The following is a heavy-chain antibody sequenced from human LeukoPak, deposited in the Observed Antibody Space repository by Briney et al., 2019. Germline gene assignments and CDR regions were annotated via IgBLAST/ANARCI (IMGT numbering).Heavy chain of an antibody. D-gene: IGHD3-3*01. CDR2: IYYSGST. Sequence: SETLSLTCTVSGGSISSYYWSWIRQPPGKGLEWIGYIYYSGSTNYNPSLKSRGTISVDTSKNQFSLKLSSVTAADTAVYYCARRRITIFGVVISHDAFDIWGQGTMVTVSS. J-gene: IGHJ3*02. CDR1: GGSISSYY. V-gene: IGHV4-59*01. CDR3: ARRRITIFGVVISHDAFDI.